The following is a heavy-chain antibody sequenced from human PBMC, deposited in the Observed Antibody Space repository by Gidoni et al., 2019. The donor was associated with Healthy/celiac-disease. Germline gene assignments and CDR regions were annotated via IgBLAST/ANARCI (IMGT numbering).Heavy chain of an antibody. CDR1: GFTFSSNV. CDR3: AKSSDLYDALVDFDY. Sequence: CAASGFTFSSNVMSWVRQAPGKVLEWVSAISYGGGSTYYADSVKGRFTISRDNAKKTLYLQMNSLRAEDTAVYYCAKSSDLYDALVDFDYWGQGTLVTVSS. V-gene: IGHV3-23*01. D-gene: IGHD6-19*01. J-gene: IGHJ4*02. CDR2: ISYGGGST.